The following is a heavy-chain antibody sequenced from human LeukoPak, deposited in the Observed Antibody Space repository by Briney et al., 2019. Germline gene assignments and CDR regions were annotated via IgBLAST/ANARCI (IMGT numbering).Heavy chain of an antibody. J-gene: IGHJ4*02. CDR3: ARGYSSSWYLSLYY. CDR1: GGSISSYY. V-gene: IGHV4-59*08. D-gene: IGHD6-13*01. Sequence: PSETLSLTCTVSGGSISSYYWGWIRQPPGKGLEWIGYIYYSGSTNYNPSLKSRVTITVDTSKNQFSLKLRSVTAADTAVYYCARGYSSSWYLSLYYWGQGTLVTVSS. CDR2: IYYSGST.